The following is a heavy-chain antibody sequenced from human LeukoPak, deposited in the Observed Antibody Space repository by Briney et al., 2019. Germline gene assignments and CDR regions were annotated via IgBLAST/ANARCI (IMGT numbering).Heavy chain of an antibody. V-gene: IGHV3-53*01. CDR1: GVSVSRNY. D-gene: IGHD1-26*01. CDR2: IYSDGST. J-gene: IGHJ3*02. CDR3: ARELREHGVFDI. Sequence: GGSLRLSCAASGVSVSRNYMSWVRQAPGKGLEWVSEIYSDGSTYYAASVKGRFSISRDNSKNTVYLQMNSLRAEDTAVYYCARELREHGVFDIWGQGTTATVSS.